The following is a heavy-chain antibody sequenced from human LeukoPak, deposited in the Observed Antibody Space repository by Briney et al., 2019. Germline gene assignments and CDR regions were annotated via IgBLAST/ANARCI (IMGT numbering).Heavy chain of an antibody. CDR1: GFTFSSSW. CDR2: INSGASTT. V-gene: IGHV3-74*01. D-gene: IGHD4-17*01. Sequence: PGGSLRLSCAASGFTFSSSWMHWVRQAPGKGLMWVSHINSGASTTTYADSVKGGFTISRDNAKNTLYLQMNSLRAEDTAVYYCASLSTHDYGDPWGQGTLVTVSS. CDR3: ASLSTHDYGDP. J-gene: IGHJ4*02.